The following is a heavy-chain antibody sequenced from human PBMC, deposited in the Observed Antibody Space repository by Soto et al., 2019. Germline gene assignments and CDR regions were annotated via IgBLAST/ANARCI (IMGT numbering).Heavy chain of an antibody. V-gene: IGHV3-21*01. CDR3: ARDRAPSGHRGLRVGNWFDP. CDR1: GFTFSSYS. J-gene: IGHJ5*02. D-gene: IGHD5-12*01. Sequence: GGSLRLSCAASGFTFSSYSMNWVRQAPGKGLEWVSSISSSSSYIYYADSVKGRFTISRDNAKNSLYLQMNSLRAEDTAVYYCARDRAPSGHRGLRVGNWFDPWGQGTLVTVSS. CDR2: ISSSSSYI.